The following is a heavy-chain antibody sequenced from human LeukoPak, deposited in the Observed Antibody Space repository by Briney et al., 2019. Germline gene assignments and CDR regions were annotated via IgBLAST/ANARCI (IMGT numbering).Heavy chain of an antibody. Sequence: GGSLRLSCAASGFTFSSYAMHWVRQAPGKGLEWVAVISYDGSNKYYADSVKGRFTISRDNSKNTLYLQMNSLRAEDTAVYYCAKDPAPLRSYDSSGYLDYWGQGTLVTVSS. J-gene: IGHJ4*02. CDR3: AKDPAPLRSYDSSGYLDY. CDR2: ISYDGSNK. V-gene: IGHV3-30-3*01. CDR1: GFTFSSYA. D-gene: IGHD3-22*01.